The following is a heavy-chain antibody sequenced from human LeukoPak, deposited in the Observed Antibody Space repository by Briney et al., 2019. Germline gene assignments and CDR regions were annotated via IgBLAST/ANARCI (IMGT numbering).Heavy chain of an antibody. CDR3: ARTAARRFDY. CDR2: IIAYNGNT. J-gene: IGHJ4*02. Sequence: PKASVKVSCKASGYTFTSYGFNWVRQAPGQGLEWMGWIIAYNGNTNYAQKLQGRVTMTTDTSTSTAYMELRSLRSDDTAVYYCARTAARRFDYWGQGTLVTVSS. D-gene: IGHD6-6*01. V-gene: IGHV1-18*01. CDR1: GYTFTSYG.